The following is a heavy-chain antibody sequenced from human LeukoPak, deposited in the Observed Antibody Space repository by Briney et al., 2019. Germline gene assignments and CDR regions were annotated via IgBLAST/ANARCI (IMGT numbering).Heavy chain of an antibody. CDR1: GFAFSDSA. V-gene: IGHV3-73*01. J-gene: IGHJ4*02. Sequence: GGSLRLSCAASGFAFSDSAMHWVRQASGKGLEWVGRIRSKANTYATAYAASVKGRFTISRDDSKNTAYLQMNSLKTEDTAVYYCARRAGDYSHPYDYWGQGTPVTVSS. D-gene: IGHD3-22*01. CDR3: ARRAGDYSHPYDY. CDR2: IRSKANTYAT.